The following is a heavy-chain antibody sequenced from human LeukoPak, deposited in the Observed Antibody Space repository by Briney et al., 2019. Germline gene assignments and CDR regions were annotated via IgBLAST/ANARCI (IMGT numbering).Heavy chain of an antibody. J-gene: IGHJ6*03. V-gene: IGHV3-7*01. Sequence: PGGSLRLSCAASGFTFSNAWMSWVRQAPGKGLEWVANIKQDGSEKYYVDSVKGRFTISRDNAKNSLYLQMNSLRAEDTAVYYCARSYYDSSGPDYYYYYMDVWGKGTTVTVSS. D-gene: IGHD3-22*01. CDR2: IKQDGSEK. CDR3: ARSYYDSSGPDYYYYYMDV. CDR1: GFTFSNAW.